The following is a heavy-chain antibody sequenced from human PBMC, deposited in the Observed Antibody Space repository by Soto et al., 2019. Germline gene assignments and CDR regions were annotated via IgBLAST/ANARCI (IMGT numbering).Heavy chain of an antibody. D-gene: IGHD5-18*01. CDR3: ARDVGGGYSYGYDY. CDR2: ISAYNGNT. V-gene: IGHV1-18*01. Sequence: ASVKVSCKASGYTFTSYGISWVRQATGQGLEWMGWISAYNGNTNYAQKLQGRVTMTTDTSTSTAYMELRSLRSDDTAVYYCARDVGGGYSYGYDYWGQGTLVTVSS. CDR1: GYTFTSYG. J-gene: IGHJ4*02.